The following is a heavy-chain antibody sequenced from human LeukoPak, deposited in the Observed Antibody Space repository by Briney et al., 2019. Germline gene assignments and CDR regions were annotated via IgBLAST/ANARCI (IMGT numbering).Heavy chain of an antibody. V-gene: IGHV3-21*01. CDR1: GFTFSSYS. Sequence: GGSLRLSCAASGFTFSSYSMNWVRQAPGKGLEWVSSISSSSSYIYYADSVKGRFTISRDNAKNSLYLQMNSLRAEDTAVYYCARGYCSSTSCYTVEFDYWGQGTLLTLSS. D-gene: IGHD2-2*02. CDR3: ARGYCSSTSCYTVEFDY. CDR2: ISSSSSYI. J-gene: IGHJ4*02.